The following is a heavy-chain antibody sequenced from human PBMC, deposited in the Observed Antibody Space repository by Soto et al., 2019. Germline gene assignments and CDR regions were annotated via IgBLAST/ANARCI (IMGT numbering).Heavy chain of an antibody. D-gene: IGHD6-13*01. J-gene: IGHJ6*02. Sequence: EGSLRLSCAASGFTFSSYAMHWVRQAPGKGLEWVAGISCDGSNKYDGDCVKSRFTISRDDSKDTLCLQRNSLRAENTAIYDCAQELAAAGTPFYYYYNGMDVWGQGTTVSVSS. V-gene: IGHV3-30*14. CDR3: AQELAAAGTPFYYYYNGMDV. CDR1: GFTFSSYA. CDR2: ISCDGSNK.